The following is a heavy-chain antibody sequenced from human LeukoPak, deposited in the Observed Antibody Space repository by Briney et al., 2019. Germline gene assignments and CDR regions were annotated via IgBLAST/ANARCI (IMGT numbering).Heavy chain of an antibody. Sequence: PGGSLRLSCAVSGVRVSGYYMSWVRQAPGKGLEWVGLIRDSGEAFYADFERGRFAISRDESENTLYLQMNSLRVEDTAVYFCARDRAANQDWVEFDPWGQGTPVIVSS. CDR1: GVRVSGYY. CDR2: IRDSGEA. J-gene: IGHJ5*02. D-gene: IGHD3/OR15-3a*01. CDR3: ARDRAANQDWVEFDP. V-gene: IGHV3-66*03.